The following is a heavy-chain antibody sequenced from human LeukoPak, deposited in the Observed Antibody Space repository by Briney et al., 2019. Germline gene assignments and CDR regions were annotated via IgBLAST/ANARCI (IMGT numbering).Heavy chain of an antibody. D-gene: IGHD2-2*01. J-gene: IGHJ6*04. CDR1: GGTFSSYA. CDR3: ARQGYCSSTSCYGGGYYYYGMDA. V-gene: IGHV1-69*13. CDR2: IIPIFGTA. Sequence: ASVKVSCKASGGTFSSYAISWVRQAPGQGLEWMGGIIPIFGTANYAQKFQGRVTITADESTSTAYMELSSLRSEDTAVYYCARQGYCSSTSCYGGGYYYYGMDAWGKGTTVTVSS.